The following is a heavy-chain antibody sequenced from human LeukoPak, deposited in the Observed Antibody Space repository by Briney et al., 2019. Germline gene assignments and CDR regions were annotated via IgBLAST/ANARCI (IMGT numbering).Heavy chain of an antibody. J-gene: IGHJ4*02. CDR1: GFTFSSFW. CDR3: ANGAEWPNI. CDR2: IKKDGSER. D-gene: IGHD3-3*01. Sequence: GGSLRLSCAASGFTFSSFWMSWVRQAPGKGLEWVANIKKDGSERNYVDSVRGRFTISRDNAKNLLYLQMNSLRAEDTAVYYCANGAEWPNIWGQGTLVTVSS. V-gene: IGHV3-7*01.